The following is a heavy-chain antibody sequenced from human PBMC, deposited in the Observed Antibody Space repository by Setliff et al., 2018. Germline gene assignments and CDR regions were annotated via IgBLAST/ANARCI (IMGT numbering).Heavy chain of an antibody. CDR3: ARLPNYVWGSPVDY. CDR1: GYSISSGYY. Sequence: SETLSLTCAVSGYSISSGYYWGWIRQPPGKGLEWIGSIFYSGRTFYNPSLKSRVTISVDTSKNQFSLTLSSVTAADTAVYYRARLPNYVWGSPVDYWGQGTLVTVSS. V-gene: IGHV4-38-2*01. D-gene: IGHD3-16*01. J-gene: IGHJ4*02. CDR2: IFYSGRT.